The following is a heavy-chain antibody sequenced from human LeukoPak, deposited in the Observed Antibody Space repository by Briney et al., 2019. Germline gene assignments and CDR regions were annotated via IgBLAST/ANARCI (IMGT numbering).Heavy chain of an antibody. CDR2: ISAYNGNT. CDR1: GYTFTSHG. Sequence: VASVKVSCKASGYTFTSHGISWVRQAPGQGLEWMGWISAYNGNTNYAQKLQGRVTMTTDTSTSTAYTELRSLRSDDTAVYYCARGVAVAGTDYYYYGMDVWGQGTTVTVSS. J-gene: IGHJ6*02. D-gene: IGHD6-19*01. V-gene: IGHV1-18*01. CDR3: ARGVAVAGTDYYYYGMDV.